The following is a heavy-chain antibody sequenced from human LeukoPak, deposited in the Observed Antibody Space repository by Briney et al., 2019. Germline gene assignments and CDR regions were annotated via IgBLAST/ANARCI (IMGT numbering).Heavy chain of an antibody. J-gene: IGHJ5*02. D-gene: IGHD3-9*01. CDR3: AREFRYFDWLRWFDP. V-gene: IGHV1-2*02. Sequence: GAPVKVSCKASGYTFTGYYMHWVRQAPGQGLEWMGWINPNSGGTNYAQKFQGRVTMTRDTSISTAYMELSRLRSDVTAVYYCAREFRYFDWLRWFDPWGQGTLVTVSS. CDR1: GYTFTGYY. CDR2: INPNSGGT.